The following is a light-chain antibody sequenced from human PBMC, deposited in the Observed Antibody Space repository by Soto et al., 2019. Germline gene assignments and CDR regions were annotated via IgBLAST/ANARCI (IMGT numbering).Light chain of an antibody. Sequence: DIQMTQSPSTLSASVGARVPITCRASQSFSGWLAWYQQKPGKAPKLLIYAASTLQSGVPSRFSGSGSGTEFTLTISSLQPDDSASYYCQPYNSNFQWTFGQGTKVDIK. J-gene: IGKJ1*01. CDR1: QSFSGW. CDR3: QPYNSNFQWT. CDR2: AAS. V-gene: IGKV1-5*01.